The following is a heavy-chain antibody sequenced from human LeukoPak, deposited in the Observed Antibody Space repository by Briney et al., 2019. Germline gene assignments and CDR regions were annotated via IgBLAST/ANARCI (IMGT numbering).Heavy chain of an antibody. V-gene: IGHV1-18*01. CDR2: ISAYNGNT. J-gene: IGHJ4*02. CDR3: ARDRYCSSTSCYMGYFDY. Sequence: ASVKVSCKASGYTFTSYGISWVRQAPGQGLEWMGWISAYNGNTDYAQKLQGRVTMTTDTSTSTAYMELRSLRSDDTAVYYCARDRYCSSTSCYMGYFDYWGQGTLVTVSS. D-gene: IGHD2-2*02. CDR1: GYTFTSYG.